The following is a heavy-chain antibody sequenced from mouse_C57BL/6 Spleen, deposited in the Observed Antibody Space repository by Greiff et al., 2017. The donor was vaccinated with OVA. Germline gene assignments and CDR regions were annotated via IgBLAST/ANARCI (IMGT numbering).Heavy chain of an antibody. CDR1: GYSFTGYY. CDR2: INPSTGGT. Sequence: EVQLQQSGPELVKPGASVKISCKASGYSFTGYYMNWVKQSPEKSLEWIGEINPSTGGTTYNQKFKAKATLTVDKSSSTAYMQLKSLTSEDSAVYYCAGYYGSSSLSYAMDYWGQGTSVTVSS. CDR3: AGYYGSSSLSYAMDY. D-gene: IGHD1-1*01. J-gene: IGHJ4*01. V-gene: IGHV1-42*01.